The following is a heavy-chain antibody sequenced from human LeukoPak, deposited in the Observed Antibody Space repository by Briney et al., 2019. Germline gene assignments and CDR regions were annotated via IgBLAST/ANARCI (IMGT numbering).Heavy chain of an antibody. Sequence: GASVKISCKTSGYTFNTYALNWVRQAPGQGLEWMGWISTYTGNPTYAQGLTGQFVFSLGTSVSTAYLQISSLKAEDTAVYYCARGDGYNYGSFFDYWGQGTLVTVSS. CDR1: GYTFNTYA. V-gene: IGHV7-4-1*02. D-gene: IGHD5-24*01. CDR2: ISTYTGNP. J-gene: IGHJ4*02. CDR3: ARGDGYNYGSFFDY.